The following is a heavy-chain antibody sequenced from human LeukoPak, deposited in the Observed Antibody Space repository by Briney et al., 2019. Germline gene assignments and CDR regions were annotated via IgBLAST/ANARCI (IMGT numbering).Heavy chain of an antibody. CDR3: ARGRIAARPRALYYYYYYMDV. CDR1: GGSISSRSDY. J-gene: IGHJ6*03. CDR2: IYYTGTT. Sequence: SETLSLTCTVSGGSISSRSDYWGWIRQPPGKGLEWIGTIYYTGTTYYNPSLKSRVTISVDTSKNQFSLKLSSVTAADTAVYYCARGRIAARPRALYYYYYYMDVWGKGTTVTVSS. D-gene: IGHD6-6*01. V-gene: IGHV4-39*07.